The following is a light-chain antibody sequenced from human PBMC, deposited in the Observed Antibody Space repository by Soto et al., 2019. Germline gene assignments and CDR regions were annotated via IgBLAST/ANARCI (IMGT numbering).Light chain of an antibody. J-gene: IGLJ2*01. CDR3: SSYAGSNNLI. CDR1: NSDVGAYNF. V-gene: IGLV2-8*01. Sequence: SALTQPPSASGSPGQSVTISCTGTNSDVGAYNFVSWYQQHPGKAPKLMIYEVSKRPSGVVDRFSGSKSGSTASLTVSGLQAEDEADYYCSSYAGSNNLIFGGGTKLTVL. CDR2: EVS.